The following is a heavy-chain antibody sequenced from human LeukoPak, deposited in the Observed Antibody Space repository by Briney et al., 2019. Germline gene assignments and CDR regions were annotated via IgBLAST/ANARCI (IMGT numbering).Heavy chain of an antibody. V-gene: IGHV3-66*01. CDR1: GFDFSTYS. D-gene: IGHD3-9*01. Sequence: PGGSLRLSCEVSGFDFSTYSMNWVRQAPGKGLEWVSVIYSGGSTYYADSVKGRFTISRDNSKNTLYLQMNSLRAEDTAVYYCVRRITIFNLADGASDYWGQGTLVTVSS. CDR3: VRRITIFNLADGASDY. J-gene: IGHJ4*02. CDR2: IYSGGST.